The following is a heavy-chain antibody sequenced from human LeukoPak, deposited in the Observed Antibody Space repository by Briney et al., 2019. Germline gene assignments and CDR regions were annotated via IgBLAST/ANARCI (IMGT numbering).Heavy chain of an antibody. J-gene: IGHJ4*02. CDR2: INPNSGGT. D-gene: IGHD2-15*01. CDR3: ARDCSGGSCYSGIDY. CDR1: GYTFTGYY. V-gene: IGHV1-2*02. Sequence: ASVKVSCKASGYTFTGYYMHWVRQAPGQGLEWMGWINPNSGGTNYAQKFQGRVTMTRDTSISTAYMELSRLRSDDTAVYYCARDCSGGSCYSGIDYLGQGTLVTVSS.